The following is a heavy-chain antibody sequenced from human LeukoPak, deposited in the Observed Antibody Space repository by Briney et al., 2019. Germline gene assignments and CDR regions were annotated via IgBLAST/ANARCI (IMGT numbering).Heavy chain of an antibody. CDR2: ISHIGRT. V-gene: IGHV4-59*11. CDR1: GDSFSSHY. CDR3: ARDLVTVTKGFDI. Sequence: PSVTLSLTCAVSGDSFSSHYWTWIRQSPGTGLEWIGYISHIGRTNYNPSLKSRVTISIDTSKNQFSLKLRSVTAADTAVYYCARDLVTVTKGFDIWGQGTMVSVSS. J-gene: IGHJ3*02. D-gene: IGHD4-17*01.